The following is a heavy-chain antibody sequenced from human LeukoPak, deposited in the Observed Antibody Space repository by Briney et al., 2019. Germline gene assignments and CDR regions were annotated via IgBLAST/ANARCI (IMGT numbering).Heavy chain of an antibody. D-gene: IGHD3-22*01. CDR3: ATGSSGLEG. J-gene: IGHJ4*02. Sequence: GGSLRLSCEASGFTFSTYAMHWVRQAPGKGLEWVALISHDGSDKNYADSVKGRFTISRDNSKNTLYLQMNSLRAEDTAVYYCATGSSGLEGWGQGTLVTVSS. CDR2: ISHDGSDK. CDR1: GFTFSTYA. V-gene: IGHV3-30*03.